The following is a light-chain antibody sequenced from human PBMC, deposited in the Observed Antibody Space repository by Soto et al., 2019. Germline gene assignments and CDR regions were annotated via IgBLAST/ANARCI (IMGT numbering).Light chain of an antibody. Sequence: QAVVTQPPSVSGAPGQRVSISCSGSSSNIGAGYDVHWYQQLPGTAPKLLIYGNTNRPSGVTDRFSGSKSGTSASLAITGLQAEDESDYYCQSYDSSLSGSVFGGGTKLTVL. V-gene: IGLV1-40*01. J-gene: IGLJ2*01. CDR1: SSNIGAGYD. CDR2: GNT. CDR3: QSYDSSLSGSV.